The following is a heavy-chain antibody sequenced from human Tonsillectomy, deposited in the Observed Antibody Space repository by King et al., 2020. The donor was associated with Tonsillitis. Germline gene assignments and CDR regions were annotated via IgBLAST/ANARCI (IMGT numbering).Heavy chain of an antibody. CDR3: AREGTIVVVPAAGPNWFDP. V-gene: IGHV3-11*01. CDR2: ISSIGSTI. Sequence: VQLVESGGGLVKPGGSLRLSCAASGFTFNDYSMSWIRQAPGKGLEWVSYISSIGSTIYYADSVKGRFSISRDNAKNSLYLQMNSLGAEDTAVYYCAREGTIVVVPAAGPNWFDPWGQGTLVTVSS. J-gene: IGHJ5*02. D-gene: IGHD2-2*01. CDR1: GFTFNDYS.